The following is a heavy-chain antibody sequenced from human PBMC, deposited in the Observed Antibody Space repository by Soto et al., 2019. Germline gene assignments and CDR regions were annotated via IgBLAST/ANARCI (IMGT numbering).Heavy chain of an antibody. CDR3: AKSRDAYNFYFYYGMDV. V-gene: IGHV3-30*18. CDR1: GFTFSSSA. Sequence: GGSLRLSCAASGFTFSSSAMHWVRQAPGKGLEWVALILYDGSNKYYADSVKGRFTISRDNSKNTLYLQVSSLRAEDTAVYYCAKSRDAYNFYFYYGMDVWGQGTSVTVSS. CDR2: ILYDGSNK. J-gene: IGHJ6*02. D-gene: IGHD1-1*01.